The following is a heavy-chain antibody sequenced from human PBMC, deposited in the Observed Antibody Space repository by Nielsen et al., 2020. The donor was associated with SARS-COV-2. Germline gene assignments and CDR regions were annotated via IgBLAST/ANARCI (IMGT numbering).Heavy chain of an antibody. CDR1: GDSVSSHDW. Sequence: GSLRLSCAVSGDSVSSHDWWTWVRQSPGKGLEWIGEIYHSGSTNYNPSLKSRVTISVDKSKNQFSLKLSSVTAADTAVYYCARDPGGLVGATNRRFDPWGQGTLVTVSS. J-gene: IGHJ5*02. CDR2: IYHSGST. V-gene: IGHV4-4*02. CDR3: ARDPGGLVGATNRRFDP. D-gene: IGHD1-26*01.